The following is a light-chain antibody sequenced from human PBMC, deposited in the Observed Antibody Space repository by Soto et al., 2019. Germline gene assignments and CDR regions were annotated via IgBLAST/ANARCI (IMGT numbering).Light chain of an antibody. CDR3: QQYNNSPLI. V-gene: IGKV3-15*01. Sequence: EIVMTQSPATLSVSPGERATLSCRASQSVSNNLAWYQQKPGQPPRLLIYGASTRATGIPARFSGSGSETEFTLTISSLLSEDFAVYYCQQYNNSPLIFGPGTKVDIK. CDR1: QSVSNN. CDR2: GAS. J-gene: IGKJ3*01.